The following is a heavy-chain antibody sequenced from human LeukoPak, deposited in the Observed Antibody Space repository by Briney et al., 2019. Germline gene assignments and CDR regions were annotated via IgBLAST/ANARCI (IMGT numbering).Heavy chain of an antibody. CDR2: IGTAGDT. V-gene: IGHV3-13*01. J-gene: IGHJ2*01. CDR3: ARDQSGQATVTTDWYFDL. Sequence: PGGSLRLSCAASGFTFSSYDMHWVRQATGKGLEWVSAIGTAGDTYYPGSVKGRFTISRENAKNSLYLQMNSLRAGDTAVYYCARDQSGQATVTTDWYFDLWGRGTLVTVSS. CDR1: GFTFSSYD. D-gene: IGHD4-17*01.